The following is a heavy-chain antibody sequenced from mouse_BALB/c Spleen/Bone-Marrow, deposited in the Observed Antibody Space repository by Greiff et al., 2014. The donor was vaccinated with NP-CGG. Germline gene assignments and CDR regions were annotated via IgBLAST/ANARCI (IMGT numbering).Heavy chain of an antibody. J-gene: IGHJ4*01. Sequence: EVQLVESGGGLVKPGGSLKLSCTASGFTFGDYYMYWVRQTPEKRLEWVAAISDGGNYTFNPDSVKGRFTISRDNAKNNLYLQMSSLKSEDTAMYYCARSGEKYCAMDYWGQGTSVTVSS. CDR3: ARSGEKYCAMDY. CDR1: GFTFGDYY. V-gene: IGHV5-4*02. D-gene: IGHD3-1*01. CDR2: ISDGGNYT.